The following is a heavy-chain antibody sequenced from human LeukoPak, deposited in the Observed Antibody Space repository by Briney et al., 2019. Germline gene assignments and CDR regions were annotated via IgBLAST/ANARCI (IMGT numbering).Heavy chain of an antibody. J-gene: IGHJ4*02. Sequence: ASVKVSCKGSGYTFTRRYIHWGRQGPGQGVEWMGIINPSGGSTSYAQKFQGRVTMTRDTSTSTVYMELSGLRSEDTAVYYCAPAKLGIFILDYWGQGTLVTVSS. CDR2: INPSGGST. CDR1: GYTFTRRY. V-gene: IGHV1-46*03. D-gene: IGHD7-27*01. CDR3: APAKLGIFILDY.